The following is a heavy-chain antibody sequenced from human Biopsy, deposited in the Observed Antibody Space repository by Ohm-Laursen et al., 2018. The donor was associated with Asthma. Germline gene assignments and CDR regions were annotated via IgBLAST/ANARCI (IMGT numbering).Heavy chain of an antibody. V-gene: IGHV3-30*18. CDR1: GFSFNSYG. CDR2: MSFDGRQT. Sequence: SLRLSCTASGFSFNSYGMHWVRQAPGKGLEWVAVMSFDGRQTYYADSVKGRFSISRDNSKNTLYLQMNSLRAEDTAVYYCAKERYYDFWSGYPIWGQGTMVTVSS. J-gene: IGHJ3*02. D-gene: IGHD3-3*01. CDR3: AKERYYDFWSGYPI.